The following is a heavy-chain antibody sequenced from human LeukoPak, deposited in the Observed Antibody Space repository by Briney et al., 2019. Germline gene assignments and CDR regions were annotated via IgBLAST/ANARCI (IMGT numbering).Heavy chain of an antibody. CDR2: INPKSGGT. CDR3: ARSPDILTGENFDY. Sequence: ASVKVSCKASGFTFSGYYMHWVRQAPGQGLEWMGWINPKSGGTNEAQKFHDRVTMTRDTSIRTAYMEVSRLRSDDTAVYYCARSPDILTGENFDYWGQGTLVTVSS. CDR1: GFTFSGYY. V-gene: IGHV1-2*02. J-gene: IGHJ4*02. D-gene: IGHD3-9*01.